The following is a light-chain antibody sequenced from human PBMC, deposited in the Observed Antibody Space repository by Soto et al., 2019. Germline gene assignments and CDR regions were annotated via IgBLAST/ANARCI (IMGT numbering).Light chain of an antibody. CDR2: GAS. V-gene: IGKV3-20*01. Sequence: EIVLTQSPGTLSLSPGERATLSCRASQSVSSSYLAWYQQKPGQAPRLLIYGASNRATGIPDRFSGSGSGTDFTLTISSLEPEDFAVYYCQQYGSSPPWTFGQGTKVEIK. CDR3: QQYGSSPPWT. CDR1: QSVSSSY. J-gene: IGKJ1*01.